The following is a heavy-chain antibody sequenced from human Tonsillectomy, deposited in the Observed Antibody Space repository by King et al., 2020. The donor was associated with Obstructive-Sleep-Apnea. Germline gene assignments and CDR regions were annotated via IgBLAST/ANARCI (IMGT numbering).Heavy chain of an antibody. CDR3: ARGHTYYYDSSGYVLDY. Sequence: VQLQQWGAGLLKPSETLSLTCAVDVGSFSGYYWSWIRQPPGKGLEWIGEINHSGSTNYNPSLKSRVTISVDTSKNQFSLKVSSVTAADTAVYYCARGHTYYYDSSGYVLDYWGQGTLVTVSS. D-gene: IGHD3-22*01. CDR2: INHSGST. V-gene: IGHV4-34*01. CDR1: VGSFSGYY. J-gene: IGHJ4*02.